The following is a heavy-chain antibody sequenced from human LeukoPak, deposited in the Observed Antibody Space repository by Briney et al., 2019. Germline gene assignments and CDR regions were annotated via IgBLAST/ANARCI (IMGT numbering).Heavy chain of an antibody. CDR3: ARAQTGFWSGYYDY. CDR1: GGSVSTSSYY. J-gene: IGHJ4*02. Sequence: SETLSLTCTVSGGSVSTSSYYWGWIRQPPGKGLEWIGYIYYSGSTNYNPSLKSRVTISVDTSKNQFSLKLSSVTAADTAVYYCARAQTGFWSGYYDYWGQGTLVTVSS. V-gene: IGHV4-61*01. CDR2: IYYSGST. D-gene: IGHD3-3*01.